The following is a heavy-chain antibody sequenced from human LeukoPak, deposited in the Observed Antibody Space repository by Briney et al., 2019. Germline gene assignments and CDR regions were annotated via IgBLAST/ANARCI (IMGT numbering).Heavy chain of an antibody. V-gene: IGHV1-2*02. J-gene: IGHJ5*02. D-gene: IGHD2-2*01. CDR1: GYTFTGYY. CDR3: ARGRGILGYCSSTSCHVFDP. Sequence: ASVKVSCKASGYTFTGYYMHWVRQAPGQGLEWMGWINPNSGGTNYAQKFQGRVTMTRDTSISTAYMELSRLRSDDTAVYYCARGRGILGYCSSTSCHVFDPWAREPWSPSPQ. CDR2: INPNSGGT.